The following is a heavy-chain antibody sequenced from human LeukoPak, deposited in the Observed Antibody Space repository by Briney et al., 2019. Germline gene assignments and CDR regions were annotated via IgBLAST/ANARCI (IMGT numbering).Heavy chain of an antibody. V-gene: IGHV4-34*01. CDR3: ARVACSAGGCRYWYFDL. CDR2: INHSGST. Sequence: PSETLSLTCAVYDGPFSGYYWNWIRQPPGKGLEWLGEINHSGSTNYNPSLKSRVTISVDTSKKQFSLKLSSVTAADTAVYYCARVACSAGGCRYWYFDLWGRGTLVTVSS. D-gene: IGHD2-15*01. J-gene: IGHJ2*01. CDR1: DGPFSGYY.